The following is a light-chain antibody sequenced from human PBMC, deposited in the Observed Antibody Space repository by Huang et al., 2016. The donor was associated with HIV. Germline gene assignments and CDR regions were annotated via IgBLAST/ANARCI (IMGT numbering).Light chain of an antibody. CDR2: DTS. CDR1: QNVRNN. V-gene: IGKV3D-15*01. Sequence: EIKMTQSPATLSVSPGGRVTLSCRARQNVRNNLAWYQQKTGQAPRLLIYDTSTRAAGIPARVSGSGSGTEFTLTISGLQSEDFAIYYCQQYDKWPPGLTFGGGTKVEI. CDR3: QQYDKWPPGLT. J-gene: IGKJ4*01.